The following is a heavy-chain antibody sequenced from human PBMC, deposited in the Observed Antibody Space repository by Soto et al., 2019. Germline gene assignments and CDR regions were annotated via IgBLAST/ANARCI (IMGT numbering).Heavy chain of an antibody. Sequence: SETRSLTCTVSGVSIHNSHSFWAWIRQPPGKGLQFIASVYHNGGAHYNSSLKSRVTISVDTANNQVSLRMRSLTAADTAFYYCGRVVEGATRHTDPDSWGQGILVTVSS. V-gene: IGHV4-39*01. CDR3: GRVVEGATRHTDPDS. CDR1: GVSIHNSHSF. J-gene: IGHJ5*01. CDR2: VYHNGGA. D-gene: IGHD2-21*01.